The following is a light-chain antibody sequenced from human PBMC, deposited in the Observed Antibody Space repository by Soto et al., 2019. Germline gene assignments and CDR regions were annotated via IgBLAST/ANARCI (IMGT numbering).Light chain of an antibody. CDR3: QQYNNWPLYT. J-gene: IGKJ2*01. CDR1: KSVSSN. Sequence: EIVMTQSPATLSVSPGERATLSCRASKSVSSNLARYKQKPGQAPRLLIYGASTRATGIPARFSGSGSGTEFTLTISSLQSEDFVVYYCQQYNNWPLYTFGQGTKLEIK. V-gene: IGKV3-15*01. CDR2: GAS.